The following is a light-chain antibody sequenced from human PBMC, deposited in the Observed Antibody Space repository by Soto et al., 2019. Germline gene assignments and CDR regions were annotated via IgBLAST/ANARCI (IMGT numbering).Light chain of an antibody. Sequence: DIQMTQSPSTLSASVGDRVTITCRASQSISSWLAGYQQKPGKAPKLLIYYASSLESGVQSRFSGSGSGTEFPLTISSLPPDDFATYYCQQYNSYWTFGQGTKVEIK. V-gene: IGKV1-5*01. CDR2: YAS. CDR1: QSISSW. CDR3: QQYNSYWT. J-gene: IGKJ1*01.